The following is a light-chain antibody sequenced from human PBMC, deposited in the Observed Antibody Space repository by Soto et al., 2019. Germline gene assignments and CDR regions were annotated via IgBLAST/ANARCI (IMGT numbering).Light chain of an antibody. V-gene: IGLV2-8*01. CDR2: EVS. Sequence: QSALTQPPSASGSPGQSVTISCTGTSSDVGYYNYVSWYQHHPGTAPKLMIFEVSKRPSGVPDRFSGSKSGNTASLTVSGLQAEDEADYYCSSYAGSKNFVFGPGTKVTVL. CDR1: SSDVGYYNY. CDR3: SSYAGSKNFV. J-gene: IGLJ1*01.